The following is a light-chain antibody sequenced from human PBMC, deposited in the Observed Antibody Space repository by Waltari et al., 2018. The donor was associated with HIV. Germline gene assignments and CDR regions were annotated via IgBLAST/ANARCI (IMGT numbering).Light chain of an antibody. V-gene: IGLV2-11*01. Sequence: QSALTQPRSVSGSPGQSVTISCAGTRSDVGSYNYVSWYQQHPDKAPKLLIYDVTKQSSGVPARFSGSRSGNTASLTISGLQPEDGADYFCFSYADNRITLIGGGTKLTVL. J-gene: IGLJ2*01. CDR1: RSDVGSYNY. CDR3: FSYADNRITL. CDR2: DVT.